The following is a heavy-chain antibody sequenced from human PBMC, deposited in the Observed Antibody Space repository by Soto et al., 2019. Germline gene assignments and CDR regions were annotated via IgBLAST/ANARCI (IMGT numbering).Heavy chain of an antibody. CDR2: LNAGNGNT. J-gene: IGHJ4*02. CDR3: TRESVGARCAC. Sequence: QVQLVQSGAEVKKPGASVKVSCKASVYTFTSYAMHWVRQAPVQRLECIGWLNAGNGNTKNSQKFQSRVTISSDTSASPAYMELSSLRSEDTAVYYFTRESVGARCACWGQGTLVADSS. CDR1: VYTFTSYA. V-gene: IGHV1-3*01. D-gene: IGHD1-26*01.